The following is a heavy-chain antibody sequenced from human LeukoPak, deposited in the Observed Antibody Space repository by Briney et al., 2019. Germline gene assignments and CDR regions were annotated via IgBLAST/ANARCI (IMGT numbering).Heavy chain of an antibody. J-gene: IGHJ4*02. CDR3: ARDAGSRSIGSYFDY. CDR2: IGGSGIRT. D-gene: IGHD3-10*01. Sequence: QPGGSLRLSCSASGFTFTTYGMNWVRQAPGKGLEWVSGIGGSGIRTYYADSVKGRFTISRDNSKNTLYLQMNSLRAEDTAVYYCARDAGSRSIGSYFDYWGQGTLVTVSS. CDR1: GFTFTTYG. V-gene: IGHV3-23*01.